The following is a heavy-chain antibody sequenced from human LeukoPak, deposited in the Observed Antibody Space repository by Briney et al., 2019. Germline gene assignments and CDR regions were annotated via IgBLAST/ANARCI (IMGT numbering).Heavy chain of an antibody. Sequence: SETLSLTCTVSGDSINRYYWSWIRLAPGKGLEYIGYIYYTGITNYSPSLKSRVTISIDTSKKQISLKLSSVTAADTAVYFCARAGGSGSPFYYYYYMDVWGKGTTVTISS. J-gene: IGHJ6*03. CDR2: IYYTGIT. CDR3: ARAGGSGSPFYYYYYMDV. D-gene: IGHD3-10*01. CDR1: GDSINRYY. V-gene: IGHV4-59*01.